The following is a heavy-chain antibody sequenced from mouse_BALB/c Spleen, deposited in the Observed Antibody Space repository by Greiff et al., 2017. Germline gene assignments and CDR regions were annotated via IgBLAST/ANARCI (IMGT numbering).Heavy chain of an antibody. V-gene: IGHV5-6*01. D-gene: IGHD2-3*01. CDR3: ARSGDGYSYYFDY. Sequence: EVKVVESGGDLVKPGGSLKLSCAASGFTFSSYGMSWVRQTPDKRLEWVATISSGGSYTYCPDSVKGRFTISRDNAKNTLYLQMSSLKSEDTAMYYCARSGDGYSYYFDYWGQGTTLTVSS. J-gene: IGHJ2*01. CDR1: GFTFSSYG. CDR2: ISSGGSYT.